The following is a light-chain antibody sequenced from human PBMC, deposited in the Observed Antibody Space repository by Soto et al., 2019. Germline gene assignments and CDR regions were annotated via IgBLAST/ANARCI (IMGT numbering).Light chain of an antibody. Sequence: EIVLTQSPATLSLSAGERATLSWRASQSVSSYLAWYQQKPGQAPRLLIYDASNGATGIPARFSGIGSGTDGTITVSSLEPEDGAVYDGQQRSNWTWTFGQGTKVDNK. CDR3: QQRSNWTWT. CDR2: DAS. J-gene: IGKJ1*01. CDR1: QSVSSY. V-gene: IGKV3-11*01.